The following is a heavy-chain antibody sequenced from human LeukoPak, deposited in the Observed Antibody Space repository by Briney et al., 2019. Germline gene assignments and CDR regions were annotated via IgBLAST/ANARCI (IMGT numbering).Heavy chain of an antibody. CDR3: AKDGVAARLGGDY. Sequence: GRSLRLSCAASGLTFSIHGTHWVRHPPGKGLEWVAFIRYDGSNKYYADAVNGRFTISRENSKNTLYLQMNSLRAEDTAVYYCAKDGVAARLGGDYWGQGTLVTVS. V-gene: IGHV3-30*02. CDR2: IRYDGSNK. CDR1: GLTFSIHG. J-gene: IGHJ4*02. D-gene: IGHD6-6*01.